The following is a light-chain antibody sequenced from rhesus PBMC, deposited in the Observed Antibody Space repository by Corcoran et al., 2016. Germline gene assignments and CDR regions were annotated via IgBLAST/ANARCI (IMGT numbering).Light chain of an antibody. CDR1: QDITND. Sequence: DIQMTQSPSSLSASVGDRVTITCRASQDITNDLAWYQQKPGETPKFLIYEASSLQSGIPSRFSVSGSGTDFTLTISSLPPEDFATYYCQHYYTTPFTFGPGTKLDIK. J-gene: IGKJ3*01. CDR2: EAS. CDR3: QHYYTTPFT. V-gene: IGKV1-25*01.